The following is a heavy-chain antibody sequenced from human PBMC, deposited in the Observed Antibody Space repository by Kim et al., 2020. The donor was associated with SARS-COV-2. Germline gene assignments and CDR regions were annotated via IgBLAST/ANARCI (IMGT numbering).Heavy chain of an antibody. J-gene: IGHJ5*02. V-gene: IGHV1-3*01. D-gene: IGHD3-10*01. CDR3: AREGSGSYNWLDP. Sequence: YSQNFQGRVTIKRDTSETTAYMELSSLTFKDTAVYYCAREGSGSYNWLDPWGQGTLVTVSS.